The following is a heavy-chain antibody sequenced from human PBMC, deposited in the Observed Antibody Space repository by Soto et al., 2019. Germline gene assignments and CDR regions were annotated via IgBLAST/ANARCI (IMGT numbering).Heavy chain of an antibody. J-gene: IGHJ4*02. D-gene: IGHD2-15*01. Sequence: QVQLVQSGAEVKKPGASVTVSCKASGYTFTSYGISWVRQAPGQGLEWMGWISAYNGNTNYAQNLQGRVTMTTVTSTSTAYMELRSLGSDDTAVYYCARTPPLEPGHFDYWGQGTLVTVSS. CDR3: ARTPPLEPGHFDY. V-gene: IGHV1-18*01. CDR1: GYTFTSYG. CDR2: ISAYNGNT.